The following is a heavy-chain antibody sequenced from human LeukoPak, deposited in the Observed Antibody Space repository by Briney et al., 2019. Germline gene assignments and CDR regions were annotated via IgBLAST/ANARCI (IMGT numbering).Heavy chain of an antibody. J-gene: IGHJ4*02. Sequence: GGSLRLSCEVSGFSVSSNYVSWVRQAPGKGLEWVSVIYSGGAAYYAGSVKGRFTISRDNSKNTLYLQMNSLRAEDTAVYYCALVLKYCTGGSCNKFDSWGQGTLVTVSS. CDR2: IYSGGAA. CDR1: GFSVSSNY. CDR3: ALVLKYCTGGSCNKFDS. V-gene: IGHV3-66*01. D-gene: IGHD2-15*01.